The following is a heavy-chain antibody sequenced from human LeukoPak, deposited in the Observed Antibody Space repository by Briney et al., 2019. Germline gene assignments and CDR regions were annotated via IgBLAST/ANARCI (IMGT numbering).Heavy chain of an antibody. CDR3: ARGGYYGSGNDFRFDP. D-gene: IGHD3-10*01. Sequence: PSETLSLTCAVSGGSINNYYWSWIRQPPGKGLEWIGYIYDSGSTNYNPSLQSRVTTSLDTSKNQVSLELSSVTAADTAVYYCARGGYYGSGNDFRFDPWGQGTLVTVSS. CDR2: IYDSGST. J-gene: IGHJ5*02. CDR1: GGSINNYY. V-gene: IGHV4-59*01.